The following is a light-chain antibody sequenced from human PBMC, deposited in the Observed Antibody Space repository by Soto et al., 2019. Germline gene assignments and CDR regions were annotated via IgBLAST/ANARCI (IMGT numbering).Light chain of an antibody. J-gene: IGKJ1*01. V-gene: IGKV3-11*01. Sequence: EIVVTQSPATLALSPGERATLSCRASQSVSSNLAWYQQKPGQAPRLLIYDASNRATGIPARFSGSGSGTDFTLTISILEPEDVAVYYCQQRNRWTFCQGTKVDIK. CDR2: DAS. CDR3: QQRNRWT. CDR1: QSVSSN.